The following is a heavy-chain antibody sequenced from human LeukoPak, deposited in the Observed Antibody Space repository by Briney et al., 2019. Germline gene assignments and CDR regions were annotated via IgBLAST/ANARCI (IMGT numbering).Heavy chain of an antibody. J-gene: IGHJ4*02. D-gene: IGHD3-22*01. CDR2: INNNGANT. CDR3: ASAATMMIVLRAGVDY. CDR1: GFTFGTYG. Sequence: GGSLRLSCAASGFTFGTYGMSWVRQAPGKGLEWVSGINNNGANTYYADSVKGRFTISRDNSKNTLYLQMNSLRAEDTAVYYCASAATMMIVLRAGVDYWGQGTLVTVSS. V-gene: IGHV3-23*01.